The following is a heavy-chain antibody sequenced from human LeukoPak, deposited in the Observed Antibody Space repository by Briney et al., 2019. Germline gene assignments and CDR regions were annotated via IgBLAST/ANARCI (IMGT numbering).Heavy chain of an antibody. J-gene: IGHJ4*02. V-gene: IGHV3-23*01. CDR2: ITGSDGSS. CDR1: GFTFTNYA. D-gene: IGHD3-9*01. Sequence: GGSLRLSCVASGFTFTNYAMSWVRQAPGKGLEWVSAITGSDGSSYYADSVKGRFTISRDNSKNTLYLQVNSLRAEDTAVYYCAKWGNYDILTGYYVPDYWGQGTLVTVSS. CDR3: AKWGNYDILTGYYVPDY.